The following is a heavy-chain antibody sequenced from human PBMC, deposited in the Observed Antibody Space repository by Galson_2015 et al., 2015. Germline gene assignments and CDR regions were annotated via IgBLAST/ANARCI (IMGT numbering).Heavy chain of an antibody. J-gene: IGHJ5*02. D-gene: IGHD2-21*02. Sequence: SLRLSCAASGFTFSAYGMHWVRQAPGKGLEWVAVISYDGNNKYFADSVKGRFTISRDNFKNMVYLQMDGLRSEDTAVYYCVKSQVTALRLFEHWGQGALVTVSS. V-gene: IGHV3-30*18. CDR2: ISYDGNNK. CDR1: GFTFSAYG. CDR3: VKSQVTALRLFEH.